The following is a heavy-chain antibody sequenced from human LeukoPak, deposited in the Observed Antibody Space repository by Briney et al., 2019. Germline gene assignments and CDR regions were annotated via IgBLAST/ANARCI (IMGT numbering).Heavy chain of an antibody. J-gene: IGHJ4*02. CDR3: ARDSPLGPLERALRQWLGTLWDY. Sequence: PGGSLRLSCAASGFTFSSYWMSWVRQAPGKGLEWVANIKQDGSEKYYVDSVKGRFTISRDNAKNSLYLQMNSLRAEDTAVYYCARDSPLGPLERALRQWLGTLWDYWGQGTLVTVSS. V-gene: IGHV3-7*04. CDR2: IKQDGSEK. CDR1: GFTFSSYW. D-gene: IGHD6-19*01.